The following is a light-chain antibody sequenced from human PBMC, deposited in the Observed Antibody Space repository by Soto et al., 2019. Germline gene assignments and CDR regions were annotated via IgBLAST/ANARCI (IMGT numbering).Light chain of an antibody. Sequence: EIVLTQSPATLSLSPGGRATLSCRASQSVSSYLAWYQQKPGRAPRLLIYDASNRATGIPARFSGSGSGTDFTLTISSLEPEDFAVYFCQQRSNWHPKITVGPGTKVD. V-gene: IGKV3-11*01. CDR1: QSVSSY. CDR2: DAS. CDR3: QQRSNWHPKIT. J-gene: IGKJ3*01.